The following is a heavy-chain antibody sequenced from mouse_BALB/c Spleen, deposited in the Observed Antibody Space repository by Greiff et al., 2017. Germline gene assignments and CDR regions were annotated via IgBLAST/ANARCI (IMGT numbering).Heavy chain of an antibody. J-gene: IGHJ3*01. Sequence: VQLQQSGAELVKPGASVKLSCKASGYTFTSYYMYWVKQRPGQGLEWIGEINPSNGGTNFNEKFKSKATLTVDKSSSTAYMQLSSLTSEDSAVYYCTRRERALAWFAYWGQGTLVTVSA. CDR2: INPSNGGT. CDR1: GYTFTSYY. D-gene: IGHD3-1*01. V-gene: IGHV1S81*02. CDR3: TRRERALAWFAY.